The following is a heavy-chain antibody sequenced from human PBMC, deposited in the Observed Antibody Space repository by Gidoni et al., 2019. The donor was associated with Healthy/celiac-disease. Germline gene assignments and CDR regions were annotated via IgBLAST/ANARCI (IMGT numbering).Heavy chain of an antibody. Sequence: QVQLVQSGAEVKKPGSSVKVSCKASGGTFSSYAISWVRQAPGQGLEWMGGIIPIFGTANYAQKFQGRVTITADESTSTAYMELSSLRSEDTAVYYCASGSSIVGAPDYYYYGMDVWGQGTTVTVSS. J-gene: IGHJ6*02. CDR2: IIPIFGTA. CDR1: GGTFSSYA. V-gene: IGHV1-69*01. CDR3: ASGSSIVGAPDYYYYGMDV. D-gene: IGHD1-26*01.